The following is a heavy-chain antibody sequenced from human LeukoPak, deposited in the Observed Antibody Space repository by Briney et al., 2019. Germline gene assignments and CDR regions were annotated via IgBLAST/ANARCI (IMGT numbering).Heavy chain of an antibody. D-gene: IGHD1-14*01. CDR1: GFIFNNYA. CDR3: SYNHFDY. CDR2: ISWNSGTI. Sequence: GGSLRLSCAGSGFIFNNYAMHWVRQPPGKGLEWVSGISWNSGTIDYADSVKGRFTISRDNAKNTVYLQMDSLRAEDTAIYYCSYNHFDYWGQGTLVTVSS. V-gene: IGHV3-9*01. J-gene: IGHJ4*02.